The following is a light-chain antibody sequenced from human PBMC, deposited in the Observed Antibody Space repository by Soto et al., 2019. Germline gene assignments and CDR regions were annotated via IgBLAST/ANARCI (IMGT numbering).Light chain of an antibody. J-gene: IGKJ5*01. CDR3: QQYDNLPLI. CDR2: GAS. CDR1: QDIRKY. Sequence: IQMTQSPSSLSASVGDRVTITCQATQDIRKYLNWYQQKPGKAPKLLIYGASSLETGVPSRFSGSGSGTDFTLTISSLQPEDFATYYCQQYDNLPLIFGQVTRLEIK. V-gene: IGKV1-33*01.